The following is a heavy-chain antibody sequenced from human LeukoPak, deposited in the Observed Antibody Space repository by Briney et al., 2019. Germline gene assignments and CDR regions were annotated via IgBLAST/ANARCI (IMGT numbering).Heavy chain of an antibody. CDR1: GGSISSGGYS. CDR3: ARHVVVPAGSWDDALDI. V-gene: IGHV4-30-2*01. J-gene: IGHJ3*02. CDR2: IYHSGST. Sequence: SQTLSLTCAVSGGSISSGGYSWSWIRQPPGKGLEWIGYIYHSGSTYYNPSLKSRVTISVDRSKNQFSLKLSSVTAADTAVYYCARHVVVPAGSWDDALDIWGQGTTVTVSS. D-gene: IGHD2-2*01.